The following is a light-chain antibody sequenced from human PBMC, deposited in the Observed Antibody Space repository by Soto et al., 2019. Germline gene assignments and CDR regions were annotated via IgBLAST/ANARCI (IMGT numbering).Light chain of an antibody. V-gene: IGLV4-69*01. CDR1: SGHSSYA. Sequence: QSVLTQSPSASASLGASVKLTCTLSSGHSSYAIAWHQQQPEKGPRYLMKLNSDGSHSKGDGIPDRFSGSSSGAERYLANSGPQSEDEADYYCQTWGTGIHVVFGGGTKLTVL. CDR3: QTWGTGIHVV. J-gene: IGLJ2*01. CDR2: LNSDGSH.